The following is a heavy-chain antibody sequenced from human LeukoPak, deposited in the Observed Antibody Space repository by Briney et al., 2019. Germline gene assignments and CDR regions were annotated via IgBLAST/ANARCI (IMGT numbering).Heavy chain of an antibody. D-gene: IGHD6-19*01. CDR2: IYYSGST. Sequence: SETLSLTCTVSGGSISNYYWSWIRQPPGKGLEWIGSIYYSGSTYYNPSLKSRVTISVDTSKNQFSLKLSSVTAADTAVYYCARRSSGWYFYFDYWGQGTLVTVSS. V-gene: IGHV4-59*05. CDR1: GGSISNYY. CDR3: ARRSSGWYFYFDY. J-gene: IGHJ4*02.